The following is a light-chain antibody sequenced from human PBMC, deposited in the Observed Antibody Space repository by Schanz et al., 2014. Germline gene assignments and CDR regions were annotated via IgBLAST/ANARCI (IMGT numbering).Light chain of an antibody. CDR2: GAS. V-gene: IGKV3-20*01. CDR1: QRISTTY. Sequence: EVVLTQSPGTLSLSPGERATLSCRASQRISTTYLGWYQQKPGQAPRLLIYGASSRATGIPDRFSGAGSGTDFTLTISGLEPEDLAVYFCHQYGKSPWTFGQGTKVEIK. J-gene: IGKJ1*01. CDR3: HQYGKSPWT.